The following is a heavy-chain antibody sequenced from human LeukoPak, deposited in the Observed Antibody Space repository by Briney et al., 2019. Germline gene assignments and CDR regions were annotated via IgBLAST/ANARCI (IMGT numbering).Heavy chain of an antibody. D-gene: IGHD3-9*01. J-gene: IGHJ4*02. Sequence: SETLSLTCAVYGGSFSPYYWSWIRQPPGKGLEWIGEVNQSRGTNYNPSLKSRVTISVDTSKNQFSLKLSSVTAADTAVYYCARVRYFDIIDYWGQGTLVTVSS. CDR3: ARVRYFDIIDY. CDR1: GGSFSPYY. V-gene: IGHV4-34*01. CDR2: VNQSRGT.